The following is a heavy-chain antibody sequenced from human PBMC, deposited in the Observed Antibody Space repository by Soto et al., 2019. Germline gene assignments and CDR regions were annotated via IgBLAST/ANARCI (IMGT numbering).Heavy chain of an antibody. CDR2: ISSSGSTI. Sequence: PGGSVRLSCAASGFTFSDYYMSWIRQAPGKGLEWVSYISSSGSTIYYADSVKGRFTISRDNAKNSLYLQMNSLRAEDTAVYYCARDPVAAAGTPRYNWFDPWGQGTLVTVSS. CDR1: GFTFSDYY. V-gene: IGHV3-11*01. J-gene: IGHJ5*02. D-gene: IGHD6-13*01. CDR3: ARDPVAAAGTPRYNWFDP.